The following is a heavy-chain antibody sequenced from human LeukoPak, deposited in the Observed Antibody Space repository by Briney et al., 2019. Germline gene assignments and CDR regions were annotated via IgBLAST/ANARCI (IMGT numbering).Heavy chain of an antibody. Sequence: GASVKVSCKASGYTFTSYGVSWVRQAPGQGLEWMGIINPSGGSASYAQKFQGRVTMTRDTSTSTVYMELSSLRSEDTAVYYCARDGIWRIVGATIDYWGQGTLVTVSS. V-gene: IGHV1-46*01. J-gene: IGHJ4*02. CDR2: INPSGGSA. CDR1: GYTFTSYG. CDR3: ARDGIWRIVGATIDY. D-gene: IGHD1-26*01.